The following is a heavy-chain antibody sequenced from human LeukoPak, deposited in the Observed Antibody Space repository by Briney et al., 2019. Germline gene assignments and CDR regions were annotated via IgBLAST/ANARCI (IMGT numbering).Heavy chain of an antibody. CDR2: ISSSGSTI. CDR3: AKVAWRNVHYYYYMDV. J-gene: IGHJ6*03. Sequence: GGSLRLSCAASGFTFSSYEMNWVRQAPGKGLEWVSYISSSGSTIYYADSVKGRFTISRDNAKNSLYLQMNSLRAEDTAVYYCAKVAWRNVHYYYYMDVWGKGTTVTISS. V-gene: IGHV3-48*03. D-gene: IGHD5-12*01. CDR1: GFTFSSYE.